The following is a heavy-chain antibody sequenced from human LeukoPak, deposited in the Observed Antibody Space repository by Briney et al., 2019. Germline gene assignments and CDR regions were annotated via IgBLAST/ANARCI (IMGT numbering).Heavy chain of an antibody. D-gene: IGHD3-22*01. Sequence: SVKVSCKASGGTFSSYAISWVRQAPGQGLEWMGRTIPILGIANYAQKFQGRVTITADKSTSTAYMELSSLRSEDTAVYYCARPTYYYDSSGLDYWGQGTLVTVSS. V-gene: IGHV1-69*04. CDR2: TIPILGIA. J-gene: IGHJ4*02. CDR3: ARPTYYYDSSGLDY. CDR1: GGTFSSYA.